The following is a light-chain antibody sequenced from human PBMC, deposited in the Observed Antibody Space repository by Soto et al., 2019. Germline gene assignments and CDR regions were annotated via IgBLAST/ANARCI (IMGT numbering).Light chain of an antibody. V-gene: IGKV3-20*01. CDR2: GAS. J-gene: IGKJ1*01. Sequence: EIVLTQSPATLSLSPGESATLSCRATRSVSSYLAWYQQTPGQAPRLLIYGASSRATGIPDRFSGSGSATDFTLTISRLEPEDFAVYYCQQYAASPRTFGQGTKVDIK. CDR1: RSVSSY. CDR3: QQYAASPRT.